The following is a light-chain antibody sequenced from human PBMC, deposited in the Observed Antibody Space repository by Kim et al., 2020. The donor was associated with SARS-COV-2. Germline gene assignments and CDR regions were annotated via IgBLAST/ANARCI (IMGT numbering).Light chain of an antibody. CDR2: QYN. CDR3: QAWDSGSYV. CDR1: KLGDKY. Sequence: SVSPGQTDSITCSGDKLGDKYVSWYQQKPGQSPVLLIYQYNTRPSGIPERFSGSNSESSATLTISGTQAMDEADYYCQAWDSGSYVFGTGTKVTVL. J-gene: IGLJ1*01. V-gene: IGLV3-1*01.